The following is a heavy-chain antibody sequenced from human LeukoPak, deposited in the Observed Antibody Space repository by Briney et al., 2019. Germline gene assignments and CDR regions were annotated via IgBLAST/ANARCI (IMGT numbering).Heavy chain of an antibody. CDR3: VRVSRAVGANYFDY. CDR2: IYYSGGT. D-gene: IGHD1-26*01. Sequence: SETLSLTCTVSGGSISSYYWSWIRQPPGKGLEWIGYIYYSGGTNYNPSLKSRVTISVDTSKNQFSLKLSSVTAADTAVYYCVRVSRAVGANYFDYWGQGALVTVSS. CDR1: GGSISSYY. J-gene: IGHJ4*02. V-gene: IGHV4-59*12.